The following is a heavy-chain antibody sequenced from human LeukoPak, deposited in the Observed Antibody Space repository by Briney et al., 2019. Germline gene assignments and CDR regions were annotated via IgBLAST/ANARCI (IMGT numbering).Heavy chain of an antibody. Sequence: GGSLRLSCAASGFTVSSNYMSWVRQAPGKGLEWVSVIYSGGSTYYADSVKGRFTISRHNSKNTLYLQMNSLRAEDTAVYYCAREPPRRYGFYYYGMDVWGQGTTVTVSS. CDR2: IYSGGST. D-gene: IGHD3-10*01. CDR3: AREPPRRYGFYYYGMDV. CDR1: GFTVSSNY. J-gene: IGHJ6*02. V-gene: IGHV3-53*04.